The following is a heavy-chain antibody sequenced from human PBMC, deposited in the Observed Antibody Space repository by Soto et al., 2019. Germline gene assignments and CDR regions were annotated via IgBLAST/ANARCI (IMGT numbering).Heavy chain of an antibody. CDR3: ARGFSSVSMDA. CDR2: IYSSGSA. V-gene: IGHV4-61*08. J-gene: IGHJ6*02. Sequence: SETLSLTCTVSGDPVSSGGYYWSWIRQPPGKGLEWIGYIYSSGSANYNPSLKSRVTISRDTSKNQISLKVASVTVADTAGYYCARGFSSVSMDAWGQGTTVTVSS. D-gene: IGHD6-19*01. CDR1: GDPVSSGGYY.